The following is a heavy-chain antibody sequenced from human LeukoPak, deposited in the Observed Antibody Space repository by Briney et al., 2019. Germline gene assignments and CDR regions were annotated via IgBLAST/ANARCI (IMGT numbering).Heavy chain of an antibody. CDR2: IIPIFGTA. V-gene: IGHV1-69*05. D-gene: IGHD3-16*01. J-gene: IGHJ4*02. CDR3: ARAGYYDYVWPFY. CDR1: GGTFSSYA. Sequence: ASVKVSCKASGGTFSSYAISWARQAPGQGLEWMGGIIPIFGTANYAQKFQGRVTITTDESTSTAYMELSSLRSEDTAVYYCARAGYYDYVWPFYWGQGTLVPVSS.